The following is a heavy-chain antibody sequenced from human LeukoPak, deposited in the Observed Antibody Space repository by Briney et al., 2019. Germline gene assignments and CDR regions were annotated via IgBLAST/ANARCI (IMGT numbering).Heavy chain of an antibody. CDR1: GFTFGDYA. V-gene: IGHV3-49*03. J-gene: IGHJ4*02. Sequence: GGSLRLSCTASGFTFGDYAMSWFRQAPGKGLEWVGFIRSKAYGGTTEYAASVKGRFTISRDDSKSIAYLQMNSLKTEDTAVYYCIREDTAMVTGYWGQGTLVTVSS. D-gene: IGHD5-18*01. CDR3: IREDTAMVTGY. CDR2: IRSKAYGGTT.